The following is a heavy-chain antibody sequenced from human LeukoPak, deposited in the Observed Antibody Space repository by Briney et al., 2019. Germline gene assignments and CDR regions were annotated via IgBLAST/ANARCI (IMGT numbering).Heavy chain of an antibody. CDR3: SRRNMVRGSN. J-gene: IGHJ1*01. Sequence: GGSLRLFCAAPGFAFSSYLMHWVRQAPGKGLVWVSLINTDGCSTTCADSVEGPFTISRDDAENTVYLQMNSVRAEDTTVYYCSRRNMVRGSNWGQGTLVTVSS. D-gene: IGHD3-10*01. CDR1: GFAFSSYL. CDR2: INTDGCST. V-gene: IGHV3-74*01.